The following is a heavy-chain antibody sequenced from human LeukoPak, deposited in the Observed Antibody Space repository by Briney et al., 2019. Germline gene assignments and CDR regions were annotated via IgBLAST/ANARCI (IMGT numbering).Heavy chain of an antibody. V-gene: IGHV4-61*01. D-gene: IGHD2-21*02. CDR3: ARVGVTSGPQIDY. J-gene: IGHJ4*02. CDR2: IYYSGST. Sequence: SETLSLTCTVSGGSVSSGRYYCSWIRQPPGKGLEWIGYIYYSGSTNYNPSLKSRVTISVDTSKNQFSLKLSSVTAADTAAYYCARVGVTSGPQIDYWGQGTLVTVSS. CDR1: GGSVSSGRYY.